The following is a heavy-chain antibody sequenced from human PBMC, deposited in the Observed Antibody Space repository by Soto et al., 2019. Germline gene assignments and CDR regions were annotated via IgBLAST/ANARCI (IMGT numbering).Heavy chain of an antibody. Sequence: QVQLQESGPGLVKPSGTLSLTCAVSGGSISSSNWWSWVRQPPGKGLEWIGEIYHTGSTNYNPSLKSRVTISVDKSKHQFSLKLSSVTAADTAVYYCAREGMWGGSGSYTYYFDYWGQGTLVTVSS. CDR3: AREGMWGGSGSYTYYFDY. CDR2: IYHTGST. CDR1: GGSISSSNW. J-gene: IGHJ4*02. V-gene: IGHV4-4*02. D-gene: IGHD3-10*01.